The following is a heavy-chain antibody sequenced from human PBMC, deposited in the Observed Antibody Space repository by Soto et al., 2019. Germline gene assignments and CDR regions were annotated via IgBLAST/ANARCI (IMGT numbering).Heavy chain of an antibody. Sequence: QVQLVQSGAEVKKPGASVMVSCKASGYTFSNDAITWVRQAPGQGLKRMGWVSAYNGNTNSAQKLKGRFTMTTDTSTSTAYMDIRSRRYDETAVYFCARASRYFWNYMMYWGQGTLVTVSS. V-gene: IGHV1-18*01. J-gene: IGHJ4*02. D-gene: IGHD1-7*01. CDR2: VSAYNGNT. CDR1: GYTFSNDA. CDR3: ARASRYFWNYMMY.